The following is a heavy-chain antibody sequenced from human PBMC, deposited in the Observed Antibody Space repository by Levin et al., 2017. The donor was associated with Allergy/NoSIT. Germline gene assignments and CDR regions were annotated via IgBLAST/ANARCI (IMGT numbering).Heavy chain of an antibody. CDR2: VSDAYRST. CDR3: VSYLEGPYIHIAY. Sequence: GGSLRLSCAASGFIFTSYVMSWVRQAPGKGLEWVSAVSDAYRSTFYASPVRGCFTISRDNSKNTAYLQMNSLRDEGTAVYYCVSYLEGPYIHIAYWGQGTLVTVSS. V-gene: IGHV3-23*01. D-gene: IGHD2-15*01. J-gene: IGHJ4*02. CDR1: GFIFTSYV.